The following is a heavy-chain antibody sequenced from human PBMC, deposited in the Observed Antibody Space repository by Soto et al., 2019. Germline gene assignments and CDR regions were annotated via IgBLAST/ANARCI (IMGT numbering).Heavy chain of an antibody. CDR2: IYYSGST. J-gene: IGHJ4*02. CDR1: GGSISSGGYY. CDR3: ANLYDYVWGSYRQVDY. D-gene: IGHD3-16*02. Sequence: SETLSLTCTVSGGSISSGGYYWSWIRQHPGKGLEWIGYIYYSGSTYYNPSLKSRVTISVDTSKNQFSLKLSSVTAADTAVYYCANLYDYVWGSYRQVDYWGQGTLVTAPQ. V-gene: IGHV4-31*03.